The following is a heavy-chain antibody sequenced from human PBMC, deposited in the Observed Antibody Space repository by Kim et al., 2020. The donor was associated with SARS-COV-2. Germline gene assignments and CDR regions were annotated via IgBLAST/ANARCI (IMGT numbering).Heavy chain of an antibody. CDR3: AKSPSSSWNPAFDY. CDR2: IYSGGSST. CDR1: GFTFSSYA. V-gene: IGHV3-23*03. J-gene: IGHJ4*02. Sequence: GGSLRLSCAASGFTFSSYAMGWVRQAPGKGLEWVSVIYSGGSSTYYADSVKGRFTISRDNSKNTLYLQMNSLRAEDTAVYYCAKSPSSSWNPAFDYWGQGTLVTVSS. D-gene: IGHD6-13*01.